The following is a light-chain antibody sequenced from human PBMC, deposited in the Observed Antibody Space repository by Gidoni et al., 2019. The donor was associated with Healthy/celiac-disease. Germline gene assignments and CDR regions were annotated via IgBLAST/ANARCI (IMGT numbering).Light chain of an antibody. CDR3: QQYYSYPRT. V-gene: IGKV1-8*01. Sequence: AIRMTQSTSSFSASTGDRVTITCRASQCISSYLAWYQQKPGKAPKLLIYAASTLQSGVPSRFSGSGSGTDFTLTIRCLQSEDFATYYCQQYYSYPRTFGQGTKVEIK. CDR1: QCISSY. J-gene: IGKJ1*01. CDR2: AAS.